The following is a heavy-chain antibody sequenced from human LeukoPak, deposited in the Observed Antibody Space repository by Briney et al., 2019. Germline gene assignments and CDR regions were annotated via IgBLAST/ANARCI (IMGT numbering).Heavy chain of an antibody. CDR3: VRDSSKVTMWYY. J-gene: IGHJ4*02. Sequence: GGSLRLSCAGSGFTLSSYEMNWVRQAPGKGLEWISYISVSGYTIHYADSVKGRFTISRDNAKNSLYLQMNNLRAEDTAVYYCVRDSSKVTMWYYWGQGTLVTVSS. V-gene: IGHV3-48*03. D-gene: IGHD4-17*01. CDR1: GFTLSSYE. CDR2: ISVSGYTI.